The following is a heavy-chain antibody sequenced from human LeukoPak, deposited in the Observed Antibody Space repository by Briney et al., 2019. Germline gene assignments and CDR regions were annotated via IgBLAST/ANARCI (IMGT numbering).Heavy chain of an antibody. CDR1: GGSFSGYY. CDR3: ARLRGYSSGWYAG. CDR2: INHSGST. D-gene: IGHD6-19*01. J-gene: IGHJ4*02. Sequence: PSETLSLTCAVYGGSFSGYYWSWIRQPPGKGLEWIGEINHSGSTNYNPSLKSRVTISVDTSKNQFSLKLSSVTAADTAVYYCARLRGYSSGWYAGWGQGTLVTVSS. V-gene: IGHV4-34*01.